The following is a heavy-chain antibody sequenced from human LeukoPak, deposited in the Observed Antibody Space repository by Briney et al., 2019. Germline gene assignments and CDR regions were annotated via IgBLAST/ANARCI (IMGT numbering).Heavy chain of an antibody. V-gene: IGHV3-21*01. Sequence: GGSLRLSCVASGFIFTSFGMNWVRQAPGKGLEWVSSITHGGQIYYADSVKGGFTISRDNTKNSVYLQMDNLRDDDTAVYFCARDDRYGSGTLGRRFDPWGQGTLVSVSS. J-gene: IGHJ5*02. CDR3: ARDDRYGSGTLGRRFDP. CDR1: GFIFTSFG. D-gene: IGHD3-10*01. CDR2: ITHGGQI.